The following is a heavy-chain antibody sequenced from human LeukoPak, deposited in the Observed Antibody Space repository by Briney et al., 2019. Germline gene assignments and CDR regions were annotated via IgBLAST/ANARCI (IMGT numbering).Heavy chain of an antibody. D-gene: IGHD6-6*01. Sequence: GGSLRLSCAASGFIFSSYWMSWVRQAPGKGLEWVANIKQDGREKYYVDSVKGRFTISRDNAKNSLYLQMNSLRAEDTAVYYCARVYHSSSGRAIDYWGQGTLVTVSS. V-gene: IGHV3-7*01. J-gene: IGHJ4*02. CDR2: IKQDGREK. CDR1: GFIFSSYW. CDR3: ARVYHSSSGRAIDY.